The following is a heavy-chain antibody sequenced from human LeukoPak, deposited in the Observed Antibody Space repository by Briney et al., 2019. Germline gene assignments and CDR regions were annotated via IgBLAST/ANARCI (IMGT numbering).Heavy chain of an antibody. J-gene: IGHJ4*02. D-gene: IGHD4-17*01. Sequence: TSETLSLTCAVDGGSFSGYYWSWIRQPLGKGLEWIGEIIHRGSTNYNPSLKSRVTISVDTSKNQFSLKLSSVTAADTAVYYCARVPRAGDYSGDDYWGQGTLVTVSS. CDR3: ARVPRAGDYSGDDY. CDR2: IIHRGST. V-gene: IGHV4-34*12. CDR1: GGSFSGYY.